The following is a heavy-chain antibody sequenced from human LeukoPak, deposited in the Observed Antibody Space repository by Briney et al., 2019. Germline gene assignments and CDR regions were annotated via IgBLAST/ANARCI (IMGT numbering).Heavy chain of an antibody. CDR3: ARDGEYSSS. Sequence: GGSLRLSCAASGFSFSDYYMSWIRQAPGKGLQWVSYISGSGRNIHYADSVKGRFTISRDNAKNSLYLQMNSLRAEDTAVYYCARDGEYSSSWGQGTLVTVSS. V-gene: IGHV3-11*04. CDR2: ISGSGRNI. D-gene: IGHD6-6*01. J-gene: IGHJ4*02. CDR1: GFSFSDYY.